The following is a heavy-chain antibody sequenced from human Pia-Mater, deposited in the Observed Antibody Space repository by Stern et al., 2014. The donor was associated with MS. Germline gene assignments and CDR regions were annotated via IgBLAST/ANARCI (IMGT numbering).Heavy chain of an antibody. Sequence: DQLGESGAEVKKPGSSVKVSCKASGGNFKRNAISWVRQAPGQGLEWMGGIIPIIATVNYAQKFQGRVTITADESTSTVYMKVSSLRSEDTAMYYCARDRAAAVGIGYYYGMDVWGQGTTVTVSS. V-gene: IGHV1-69*01. D-gene: IGHD6-13*01. CDR3: ARDRAAAVGIGYYYGMDV. J-gene: IGHJ6*02. CDR2: IIPIIATV. CDR1: GGNFKRNA.